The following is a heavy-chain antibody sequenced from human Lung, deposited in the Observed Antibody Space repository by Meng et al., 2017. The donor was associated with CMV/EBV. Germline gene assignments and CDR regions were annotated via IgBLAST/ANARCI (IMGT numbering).Heavy chain of an antibody. CDR3: GTLKYTSGFYGPAY. CDR1: GYTFTRYP. J-gene: IGHJ4*02. CDR2: ISTNTGNP. D-gene: IGHD6-19*01. Sequence: PGSSPHVSRQASGYTFTRYPMTWVRQAPGHGLEWMGWISTNTGNPTYAQGFTGQFVFSVDTSVSTAYLQISSLKAEDTAVYYCGTLKYTSGFYGPAYWGQGALVTVSS. V-gene: IGHV7-4-1*02.